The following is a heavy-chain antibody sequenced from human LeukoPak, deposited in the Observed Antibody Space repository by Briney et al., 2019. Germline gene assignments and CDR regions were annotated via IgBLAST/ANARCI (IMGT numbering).Heavy chain of an antibody. D-gene: IGHD6-6*01. Sequence: GASVKVSCRASGYTFINYYIHWVRQAPGQGFEWMGWISPNNAGTQYAQMFQGRVSMTRDTSINTAYMELSNLRSNDTAVYYCVRDGAGRRIPDHDPYYLYYYYMDVWGKGTTVTVSS. J-gene: IGHJ6*03. CDR1: GYTFINYY. CDR3: VRDGAGRRIPDHDPYYLYYYYMDV. CDR2: ISPNNAGT. V-gene: IGHV1-2*02.